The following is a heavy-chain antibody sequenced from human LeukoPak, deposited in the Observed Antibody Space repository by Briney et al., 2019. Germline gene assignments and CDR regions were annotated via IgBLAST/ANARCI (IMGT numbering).Heavy chain of an antibody. D-gene: IGHD2-2*01. V-gene: IGHV5-51*01. Sequence: LGESLKISCKGSGYTFSTYWIGWVRQMPGKGLEWMGIIYPGDSDTRYSPSFQGQVTISADKSVSNAHLQWSSLKASNTAMYFCARHVRYCDGTSCFYFDYWGQGTLVTVSS. CDR3: ARHVRYCDGTSCFYFDY. CDR1: GYTFSTYW. J-gene: IGHJ4*02. CDR2: IYPGDSDT.